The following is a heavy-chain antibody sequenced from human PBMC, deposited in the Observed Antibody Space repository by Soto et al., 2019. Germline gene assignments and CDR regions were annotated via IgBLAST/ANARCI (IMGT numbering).Heavy chain of an antibody. CDR3: ATLPPRIVVVVLPIPS. D-gene: IGHD2-15*01. J-gene: IGHJ4*02. CDR2: VYHTGST. Sequence: QVQLQQSGPRLARPSGTLSLTCVVSGGSISSTNWWTWVRQTPGKGLEWIGEVYHTGSTKYNPSLKNRVTISLDKSNQQFSLNLKSVTAADTAVYYCATLPPRIVVVVLPIPSWGQGTLVTVSS. V-gene: IGHV4-4*02. CDR1: GGSISSTNW.